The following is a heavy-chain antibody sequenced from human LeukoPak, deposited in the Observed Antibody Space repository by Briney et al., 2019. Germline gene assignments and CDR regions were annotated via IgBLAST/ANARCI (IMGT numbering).Heavy chain of an antibody. CDR1: GGSISSYY. CDR3: ARGRLGSCSGGTCSHYYMDV. Sequence: PSETLSLTCTVSGGSISSYYWSWIRQPPGKGLEWIGYIYYSGSTNYNPSLKSRVTISVDTSKNQFSLRLSSVTAADTAVYYCARGRLGSCSGGTCSHYYMDVWGKGTTVTVSS. CDR2: IYYSGST. J-gene: IGHJ6*03. V-gene: IGHV4-59*12. D-gene: IGHD2-15*01.